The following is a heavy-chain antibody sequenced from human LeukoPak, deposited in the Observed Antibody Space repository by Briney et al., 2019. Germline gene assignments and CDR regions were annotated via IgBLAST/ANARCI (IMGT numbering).Heavy chain of an antibody. Sequence: SETLSHTCAVYGGSFSGYYWSWIRQPPGKGLEWIGEINHSGSTNYNPSLKSRVTISVDTSKNQFSLKLSSVTAADTAVYYCARVLPKRARSGSAYFDYWGQGTLVTVSS. V-gene: IGHV4-34*01. D-gene: IGHD3-10*01. J-gene: IGHJ4*02. CDR2: INHSGST. CDR3: ARVLPKRARSGSAYFDY. CDR1: GGSFSGYY.